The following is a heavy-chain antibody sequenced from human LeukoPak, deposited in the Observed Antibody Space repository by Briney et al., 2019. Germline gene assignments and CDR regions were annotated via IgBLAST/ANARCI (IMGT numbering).Heavy chain of an antibody. CDR2: IYHSGST. Sequence: SGTLSLTCAVSGGSISSSNWWSWVRQPPGKGLEWIGEIYHSGSTNYNPSLKSRVTISVGKSKNQFSLKLSSVTAADTAVYYCARAKKYCSSTSCYAGGRFDPWGQGTLVTVSS. CDR1: GGSISSSNW. D-gene: IGHD2-2*01. CDR3: ARAKKYCSSTSCYAGGRFDP. J-gene: IGHJ5*02. V-gene: IGHV4-4*02.